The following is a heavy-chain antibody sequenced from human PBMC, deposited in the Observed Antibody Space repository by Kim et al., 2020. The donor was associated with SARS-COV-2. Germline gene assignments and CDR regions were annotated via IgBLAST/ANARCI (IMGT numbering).Heavy chain of an antibody. CDR2: T. Sequence: TYYNPSLKSRVTISVDTSKNQFSLKLSSVTAADTAVYYCARRSSGWCFDYWGQGTLVTVSS. D-gene: IGHD6-19*01. V-gene: IGHV4-39*01. J-gene: IGHJ4*02. CDR3: ARRSSGWCFDY.